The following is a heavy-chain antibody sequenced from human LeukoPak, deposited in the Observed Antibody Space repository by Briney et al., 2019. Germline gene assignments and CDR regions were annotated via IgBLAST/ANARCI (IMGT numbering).Heavy chain of an antibody. V-gene: IGHV1-2*02. CDR1: GYTFTGYY. CDR3: ARRGYCSGGSCYSSYYYYYGMDV. J-gene: IGHJ6*02. D-gene: IGHD2-15*01. CDR2: INPNSGGT. Sequence: ASVKVSCKASGYTFTGYYMHWVRQAPGQGLEWTGWINPNSGGTNYAQKFQGRVTMTRDTSISTAYMELSRLRSDDTAVYYCARRGYCSGGSCYSSYYYYYGMDVWGQGTTVTVSS.